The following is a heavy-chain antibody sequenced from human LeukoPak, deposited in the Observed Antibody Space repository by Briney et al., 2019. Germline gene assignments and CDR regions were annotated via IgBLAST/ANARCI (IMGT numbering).Heavy chain of an antibody. CDR3: ARGQGGGVIALYNWFDP. V-gene: IGHV4-34*01. Sequence: PSETLSLTCAVYGGSFSGYYWSWIRQPPGKGLEWIGEINHSGSTNYNPSLKSRVTISVDTSKNQFSLKLSSVTAADTAVYYCARGQGGGVIALYNWFDPWGQGTPVTVSS. D-gene: IGHD3-16*02. CDR1: GGSFSGYY. CDR2: INHSGST. J-gene: IGHJ5*02.